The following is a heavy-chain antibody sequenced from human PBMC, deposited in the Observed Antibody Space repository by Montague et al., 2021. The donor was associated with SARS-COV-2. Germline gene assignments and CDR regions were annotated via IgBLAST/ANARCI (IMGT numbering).Heavy chain of an antibody. CDR2: INHSGST. CDR3: SRVTRITMIVVVITDIWFDP. Sequence: SETLSLTCAVYGGSFSGYYWSWIRQPPGKGLEWIGEINHSGSTNYNQYLKSRVTISVDTSKNQFSLKLSSVTAADTAVYYCSRVTRITMIVVVITDIWFDPWGQGTLVTVSS. V-gene: IGHV4-34*01. D-gene: IGHD3-22*01. CDR1: GGSFSGYY. J-gene: IGHJ5*02.